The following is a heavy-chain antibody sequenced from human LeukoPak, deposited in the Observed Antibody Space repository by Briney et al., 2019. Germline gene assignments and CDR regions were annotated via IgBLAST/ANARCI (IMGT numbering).Heavy chain of an antibody. CDR3: ARGGRQGVRVIAYFDY. CDR1: GGSFSGYY. D-gene: IGHD3-10*01. Sequence: SETLSLTCAVYGGSFSGYYWSWIRQPPGKGLEWIGETNHSGSTNYNPSLKSRVTISVDTSKNQFSLKLSSVTAADTAVYYCARGGRQGVRVIAYFDYWGQGTLVTVSS. CDR2: TNHSGST. J-gene: IGHJ4*02. V-gene: IGHV4-34*01.